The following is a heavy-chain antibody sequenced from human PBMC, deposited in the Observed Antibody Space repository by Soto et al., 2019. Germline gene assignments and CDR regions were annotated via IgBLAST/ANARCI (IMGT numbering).Heavy chain of an antibody. Sequence: SETLSLTCTVSGETVNNGDYFWSWIRQSPGKCLEWLGYIYFTGSTYYSPSLKSRLHISMDKSKNHFSLEMTSVTVADTAVYFCGRGAVVDVVAGFKREVDPWGPGVLVTVSS. CDR1: GETVNNGDYF. J-gene: IGHJ5*02. CDR2: IYFTGST. CDR3: GRGAVVDVVAGFKREVDP. V-gene: IGHV4-30-4*02. D-gene: IGHD2-15*01.